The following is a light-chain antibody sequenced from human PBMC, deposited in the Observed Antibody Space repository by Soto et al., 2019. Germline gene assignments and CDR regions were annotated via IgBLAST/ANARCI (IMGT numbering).Light chain of an antibody. CDR3: QQSYSTPYT. J-gene: IGKJ2*01. CDR1: QNINTY. V-gene: IGKV1-39*01. Sequence: DIQMTQSPSSLSASVGDRVTITCRASQNINTYLNWCQQKPGKAPNLLIFAASSLQSGVPSRFSGSGSGTDVTLTIASLQPEDFATYYCQQSYSTPYTFGQGTKLE. CDR2: AAS.